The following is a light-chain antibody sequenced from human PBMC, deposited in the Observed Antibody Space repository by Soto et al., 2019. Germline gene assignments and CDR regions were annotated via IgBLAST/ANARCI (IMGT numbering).Light chain of an antibody. V-gene: IGKV1-5*03. Sequence: DIQMTQSPSTLSASVGDRVTITCRASQSIINWLAWYQQKPGKAPRFLIHQASILETGVPSRFSGSGSETEFALTINSLQPDDFGVYYCQQYLNFPITFGQGTRLDTK. CDR2: QAS. CDR1: QSIINW. J-gene: IGKJ5*01. CDR3: QQYLNFPIT.